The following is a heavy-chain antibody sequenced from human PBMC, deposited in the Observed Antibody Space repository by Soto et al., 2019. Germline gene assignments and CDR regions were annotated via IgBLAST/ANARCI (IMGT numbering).Heavy chain of an antibody. V-gene: IGHV3-21*01. CDR1: GFTFSSYS. Sequence: EVQLVESGGGLVKPGGSLRLSCAASGFTFSSYSMNWVRQAPGKGLEWVSSISSSSSYIYYEDSVKGRFTISRDNAKNSLYLQMNSLRAEDTAVYYCARAEAGFWSGYTSYYYYGMDVWGQGTTVTVSS. D-gene: IGHD3-3*01. CDR3: ARAEAGFWSGYTSYYYYGMDV. J-gene: IGHJ6*02. CDR2: ISSSSSYI.